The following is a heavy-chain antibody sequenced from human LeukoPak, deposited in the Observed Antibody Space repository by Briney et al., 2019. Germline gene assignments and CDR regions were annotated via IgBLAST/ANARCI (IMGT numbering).Heavy chain of an antibody. CDR2: IIPILGIA. J-gene: IGHJ3*02. CDR1: GGTFSSYA. Sequence: LVKVSCKASGGTFSSYAISWVRQAPGQGLEWMGRIIPILGIANYAQKFQGRVTITADKSTSTAYMELSSLRSEDTAVYYCAPTGGGFAGAFDIWGQGTMVTVSS. CDR3: APTGGGFAGAFDI. D-gene: IGHD3-16*01. V-gene: IGHV1-69*04.